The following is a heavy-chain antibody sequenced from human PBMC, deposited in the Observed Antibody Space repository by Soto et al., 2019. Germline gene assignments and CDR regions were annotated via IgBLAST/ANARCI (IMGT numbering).Heavy chain of an antibody. J-gene: IGHJ6*02. V-gene: IGHV3-30-3*02. CDR3: AKKPPTGQLYYYGMDV. Sequence: TGGSLRLSCAASGFTFSSYAMHWVRQAPGKGLEWVAVISYDGSNKYYADSVKGRFTISRDNSKNTLYLQMNSLRAEDTAVYYCAKKPPTGQLYYYGMDVWGQGTTVTVSS. CDR2: ISYDGSNK. D-gene: IGHD2-2*01. CDR1: GFTFSSYA.